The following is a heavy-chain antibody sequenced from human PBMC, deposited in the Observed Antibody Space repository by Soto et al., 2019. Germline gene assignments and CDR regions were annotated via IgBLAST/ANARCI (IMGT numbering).Heavy chain of an antibody. J-gene: IGHJ6*02. CDR2: IIPIFGTA. CDR3: ARDHDGGKYGYYYGMDV. D-gene: IGHD1-26*01. V-gene: IGHV1-69*13. Sequence: ASVKVSCKASGGTFSSYAISWVRQAPGQGLEWMGGIIPIFGTANYAQKFQGRVTITADESTSTAYMELSSLRSEDTAVYYCARDHDGGKYGYYYGMDVWGQGTTVTVSS. CDR1: GGTFSSYA.